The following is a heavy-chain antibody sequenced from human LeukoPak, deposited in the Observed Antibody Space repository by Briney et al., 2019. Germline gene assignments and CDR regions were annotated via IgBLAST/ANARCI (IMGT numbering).Heavy chain of an antibody. CDR3: ASLTAQGYFDWLLSTQPDY. CDR1: GFIFNDFW. Sequence: QPGGSLRLSCTASGFIFNDFWMSWVRQAPGEGLEWVANIRQDGGAKNYVDSVKGRFTISRDNSKNTLYLLMNSLRAEDTAVYYCASLTAQGYFDWLLSTQPDYWGQGTLVTVSS. V-gene: IGHV3-7*01. D-gene: IGHD3-9*01. J-gene: IGHJ4*02. CDR2: IRQDGGAK.